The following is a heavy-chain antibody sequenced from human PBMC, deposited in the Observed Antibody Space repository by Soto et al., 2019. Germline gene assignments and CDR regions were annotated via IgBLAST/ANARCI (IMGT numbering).Heavy chain of an antibody. CDR3: ARLIGFGLQNLNYTYPAMDV. CDR2: IYYSGST. V-gene: IGHV4-39*07. J-gene: IGHJ6*02. Sequence: SETLSLTCTVSGGSISSSSYYWGWIRKPPGKGLEWIGSIYYSGSTYYNPSLKSRVTISVDTSKSQFSLKLSSVPAADTAVYYCARLIGFGLQNLNYTYPAMDVWAQGTTVTVSS. CDR1: GGSISSSSYY. D-gene: IGHD2-2*02.